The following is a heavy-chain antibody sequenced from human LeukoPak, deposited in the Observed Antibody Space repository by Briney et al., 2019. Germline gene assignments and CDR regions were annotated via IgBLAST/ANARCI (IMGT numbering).Heavy chain of an antibody. V-gene: IGHV4-59*01. CDR2: IYYSGTT. CDR3: ARRNYGDY. CDR1: GDSIGSYY. Sequence: SETLSLTCTVSGDSIGSYYWSWVRQPPGKGLEWVGYIYYSGTTNYNPSLMSRVTISLDTSKTQFSLRLSSVTAADTAVYYCARRNYGDYWGQGTLVTVSS. J-gene: IGHJ4*02.